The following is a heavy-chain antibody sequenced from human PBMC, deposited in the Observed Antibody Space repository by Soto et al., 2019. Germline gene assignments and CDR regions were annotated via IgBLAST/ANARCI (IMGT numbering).Heavy chain of an antibody. CDR1: GYTFTSYA. Sequence: ASVKVSCKASGYTFTSYAMHWVRQAPAQRLEWMGWINAGNGNTKYSQKFQGRVTITRDTSASTAYMELSSLRSEDTAMYYCARHEFRAAAGYTMDVWGQGTTGTVSS. V-gene: IGHV1-3*01. CDR2: INAGNGNT. J-gene: IGHJ6*02. CDR3: ARHEFRAAAGYTMDV. D-gene: IGHD6-13*01.